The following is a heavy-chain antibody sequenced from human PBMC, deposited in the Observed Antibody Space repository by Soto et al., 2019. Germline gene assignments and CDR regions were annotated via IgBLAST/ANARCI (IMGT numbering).Heavy chain of an antibody. CDR1: GFTFSSYA. CDR3: ARPYCSGGSCVRYGLDV. J-gene: IGHJ6*02. V-gene: IGHV3-30*01. Sequence: QVQLVASGGGVVQPGGSLRLSCAPSGFTFSSYAIHWVRQAPGKGLERVAVISYDGSNKYYADSVKGRFTISRDNSYNTLYLQMKSLRAEDTAVYYCARPYCSGGSCVRYGLDVWGQGTTVSVSS. D-gene: IGHD2-15*01. CDR2: ISYDGSNK.